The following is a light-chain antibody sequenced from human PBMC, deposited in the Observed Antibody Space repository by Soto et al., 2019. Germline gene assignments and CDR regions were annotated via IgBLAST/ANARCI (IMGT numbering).Light chain of an antibody. CDR1: QGISSY. V-gene: IGKV1-8*01. J-gene: IGKJ5*01. CDR3: QQANSFPIT. Sequence: AIRMTQSPFSLSASTGDRVTITCRASQGISSYLAWYQQKLGKAPKLLIYAASTLQSGVPSRFSSSESGTDFTLTISSLQPQDCAIYFCQQANSFPITFGQGTRLEIK. CDR2: AAS.